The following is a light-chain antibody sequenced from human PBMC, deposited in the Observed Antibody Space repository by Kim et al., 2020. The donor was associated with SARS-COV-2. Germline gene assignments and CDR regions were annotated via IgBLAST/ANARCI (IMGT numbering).Light chain of an antibody. J-gene: IGKJ5*01. CDR2: SAS. CDR3: QQANSFPIT. V-gene: IGKV1-12*01. Sequence: AHVGDRVTITCRASQGISGWLAWYQQKAGKAPKLLIYSASSLHSGVPSRFSGRGAGTEFTLTISSLQPEDVATYYCQQANSFPITFGQGTRLEIK. CDR1: QGISGW.